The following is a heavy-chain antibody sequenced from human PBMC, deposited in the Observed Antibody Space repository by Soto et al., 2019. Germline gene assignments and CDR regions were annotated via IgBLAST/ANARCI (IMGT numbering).Heavy chain of an antibody. D-gene: IGHD3-10*01. CDR3: AKVKAERDGSGSYAYYYGLDV. CDR2: ISGSGGST. CDR1: GFTFSSYA. J-gene: IGHJ6*02. Sequence: PGGSLRLSCAASGFTFSSYAMSWVRQAPGKGLEWVSAISGSGGSTYYADSLKGRFTISRDNPKNTLFLQMNSLRAEDTVVYYCAKVKAERDGSGSYAYYYGLDVWGQGTTVTVSS. V-gene: IGHV3-23*01.